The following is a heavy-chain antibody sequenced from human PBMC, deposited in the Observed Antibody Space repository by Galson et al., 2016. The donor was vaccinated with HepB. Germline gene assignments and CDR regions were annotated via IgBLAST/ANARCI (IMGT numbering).Heavy chain of an antibody. D-gene: IGHD2-21*02. V-gene: IGHV3-21*01. CDR3: AKSPSMGDLDWYFDL. J-gene: IGHJ2*01. Sequence: SLRLSCAASGFTFSGYSMNWIRQAPGKGLEWVASLASSSTYNYYTDSVKGRFTVSRDNAKNSLYLQMNSLRVEDTAVYYCAKSPSMGDLDWYFDLWGRGTLVTVSS. CDR1: GFTFSGYS. CDR2: LASSSTYN.